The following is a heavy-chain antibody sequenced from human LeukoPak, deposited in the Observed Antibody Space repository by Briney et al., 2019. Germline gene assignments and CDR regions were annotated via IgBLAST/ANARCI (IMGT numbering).Heavy chain of an antibody. Sequence: SETLSLTCAVSGGSFIGSHWNWIRQPPGKGPEWIGEINHSGNTNYNPSLKSRVTISVDTSKNQFSLKLRSVTAADTAVYYCARDPTTVVTLPYYFDDWGQGTLVTVSS. CDR1: GGSFIGSH. CDR2: INHSGNT. J-gene: IGHJ4*02. V-gene: IGHV4-34*01. CDR3: ARDPTTVVTLPYYFDD. D-gene: IGHD4-23*01.